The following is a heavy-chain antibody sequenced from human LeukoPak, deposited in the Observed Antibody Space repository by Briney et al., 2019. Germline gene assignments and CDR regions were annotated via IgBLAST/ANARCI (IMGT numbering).Heavy chain of an antibody. V-gene: IGHV3-23*01. CDR1: GFTFSSCA. Sequence: GGSLRLSCAASGFTFSSCAMSWVRQTPGKGLEWVSAISGSGGRTYYADSVKGRFTISRDNSKNTLYLQMNSLRAEDTAVYYCAKVAAAGYYFDCWGRGTLVTVSS. J-gene: IGHJ4*02. CDR2: ISGSGGRT. D-gene: IGHD6-13*01. CDR3: AKVAAAGYYFDC.